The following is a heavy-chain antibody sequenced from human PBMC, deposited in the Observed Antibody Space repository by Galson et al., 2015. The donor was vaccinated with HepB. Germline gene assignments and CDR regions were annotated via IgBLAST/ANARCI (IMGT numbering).Heavy chain of an antibody. Sequence: SETLSLTCAVYGGSFSGYYWSWIRQPPGKGLEWIGEINHSGSTNYNPSLKSRVTISVDTSKNQFSLKLSSVTAADTAVYYCARRNYDILTGYTFDYWGQGTLVTVSS. D-gene: IGHD3-9*01. CDR2: INHSGST. CDR3: ARRNYDILTGYTFDY. CDR1: GGSFSGYY. J-gene: IGHJ4*02. V-gene: IGHV4-34*01.